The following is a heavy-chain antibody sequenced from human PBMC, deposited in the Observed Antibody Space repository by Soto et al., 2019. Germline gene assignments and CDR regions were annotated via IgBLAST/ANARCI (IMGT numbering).Heavy chain of an antibody. CDR3: ARVGGNSGFGFDY. J-gene: IGHJ4*02. CDR1: GYTXTSYG. CDR2: ISAYNCNT. D-gene: IGHD2-21*02. V-gene: IGHV1-18*01. Sequence: SXKVSCKASGYTXTSYGIGLVRQAPGQGLEWMGWISAYNCNTNYAQKLQGRVTMTTDTSTSTAYMELMSLRSDDTAVYYCARVGGNSGFGFDYWGQGTLGTVSS.